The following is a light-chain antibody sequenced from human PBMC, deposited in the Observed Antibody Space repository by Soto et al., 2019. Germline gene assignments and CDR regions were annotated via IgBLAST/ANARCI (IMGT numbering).Light chain of an antibody. J-gene: IGKJ2*01. CDR1: QSVLSSSNNMNY. V-gene: IGKV4-1*01. CDR2: WAS. CDR3: QQYYSAPYT. Sequence: DIVMTQSPDSLAVYLGERATINCKSSQSVLSSSNNMNYLTWFQQMPGQPPRLLIYWASTRESGVPDRFSGSGSGTDFTLTISSLQAEDVAVYYCQQYYSAPYTFGQGTKLEIK.